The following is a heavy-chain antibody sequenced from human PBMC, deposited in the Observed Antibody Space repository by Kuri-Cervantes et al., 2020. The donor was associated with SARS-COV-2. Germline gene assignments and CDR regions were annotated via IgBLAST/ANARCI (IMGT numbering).Heavy chain of an antibody. CDR1: GGSISSSSYY. CDR3: AREKGIWSGYYRHYYYYYMDV. V-gene: IGHV4-61*02. CDR2: IYTSGST. D-gene: IGHD3-3*01. Sequence: LRLSCTVSGGSISSSSYYWGWIRQPPGKGLEWIGRIYTSGSTNYNPSLKSRVTMSVDTSKNQFSLKLSSVTAADTAVYYCAREKGIWSGYYRHYYYYYMDVWGKGTTVTVSS. J-gene: IGHJ6*03.